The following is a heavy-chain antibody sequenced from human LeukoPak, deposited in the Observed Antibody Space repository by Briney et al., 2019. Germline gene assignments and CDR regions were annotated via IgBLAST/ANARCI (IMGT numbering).Heavy chain of an antibody. D-gene: IGHD3-22*01. CDR2: ISGSGGST. CDR1: GFTFSSYA. V-gene: IGHV3-23*01. J-gene: IGHJ3*02. Sequence: TGGSLRLSCAASGFTFSSYAMSWVRQAPGKGLEWVSVISGSGGSTHYADSLKGRFTISRDNSKSTLSLQMNSLRAEDTALYYCAKWSRPYYYDSSGYFGDSFDIWGQGTMVTVSS. CDR3: AKWSRPYYYDSSGYFGDSFDI.